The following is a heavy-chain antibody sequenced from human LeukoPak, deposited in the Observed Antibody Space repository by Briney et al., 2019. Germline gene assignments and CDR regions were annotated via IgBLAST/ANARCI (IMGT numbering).Heavy chain of an antibody. V-gene: IGHV4-34*01. Sequence: PSETLSLTCAVYGGSFSGYYWSWIRQPPGKGLEWIGEINHRGSTYYNPSLKSRVTISVDTSKNQFSLKLSSVTAADTAVYYCARVVVVVPAAIKGYAYYFDYWGQGTLVTVSS. CDR1: GGSFSGYY. D-gene: IGHD2-2*01. CDR2: INHRGST. J-gene: IGHJ4*02. CDR3: ARVVVVVPAAIKGYAYYFDY.